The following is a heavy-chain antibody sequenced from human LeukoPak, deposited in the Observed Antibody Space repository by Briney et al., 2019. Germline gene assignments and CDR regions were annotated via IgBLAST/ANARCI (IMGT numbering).Heavy chain of an antibody. Sequence: GGCLRLSCAASGFTFRSYAMSEVRPAAGKGLEGVGRIKSKTDGGTIDYAAPVKGRFTISRDDSKNTLYLQMNSLKPEDTAVYYCTTAEICGGDCYFFDDWGQRSLVTVSS. J-gene: IGHJ4*02. CDR3: TTAEICGGDCYFFDD. V-gene: IGHV3-15*01. CDR2: IKSKTDGGTI. CDR1: GFTFRSYA. D-gene: IGHD2-21*01.